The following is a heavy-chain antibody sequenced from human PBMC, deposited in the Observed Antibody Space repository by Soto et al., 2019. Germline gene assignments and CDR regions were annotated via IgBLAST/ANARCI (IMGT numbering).Heavy chain of an antibody. V-gene: IGHV4-61*01. CDR1: GGSVSSGSYY. D-gene: IGHD6-13*01. J-gene: IGHJ4*02. Sequence: SETLSLTCTVSGGSVSSGSYYWSWIRQPPGKGLEWIGYIYYSGITNYNPALKSLFTISVDTSKNQFSLKLSSVTAAVTAVYYCARVGWGLSGYSSSWYNLDYWGQGTLVTVSS. CDR2: IYYSGIT. CDR3: ARVGWGLSGYSSSWYNLDY.